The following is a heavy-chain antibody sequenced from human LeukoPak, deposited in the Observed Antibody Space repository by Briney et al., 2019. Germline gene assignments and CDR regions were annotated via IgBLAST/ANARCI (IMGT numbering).Heavy chain of an antibody. V-gene: IGHV4-4*07. J-gene: IGHJ2*01. CDR1: SGSINNYY. Sequence: SETLSLTCTVSSGSINNYYWNWIRQPAGKGLEWIGRIYTSGSTNYNPSLKSRVTMSVDTSKNQFSLKLTSVTAADTAVYYCARDALYCSSTSCYRYWYFDLWGRGTLVTVSS. CDR2: IYTSGST. D-gene: IGHD2-2*01. CDR3: ARDALYCSSTSCYRYWYFDL.